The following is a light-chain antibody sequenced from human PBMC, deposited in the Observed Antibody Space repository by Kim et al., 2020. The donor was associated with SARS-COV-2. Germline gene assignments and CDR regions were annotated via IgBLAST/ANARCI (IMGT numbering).Light chain of an antibody. CDR2: EVS. CDR3: SSYAGNNIFV. Sequence: QSALTQPPSAAGSPGQSVTISCTGTRSDVGGYNSVSWYQQHPGKAPKVIIYEVSKRPSGVPDRFSGSKSGNAASLTVSGLQAEDEADYYCSSYAGNNIFVFGTGTKVTVL. CDR1: RSDVGGYNS. J-gene: IGLJ1*01. V-gene: IGLV2-8*01.